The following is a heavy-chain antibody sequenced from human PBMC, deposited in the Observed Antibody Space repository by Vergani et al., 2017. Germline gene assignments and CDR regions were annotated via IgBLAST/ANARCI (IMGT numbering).Heavy chain of an antibody. J-gene: IGHJ6*01. V-gene: IGHV1-69*09. CDR3: ASAVVSDYCYYGMDV. CDR2: IIPILGIA. Sequence: QVQLVQSGAEVKKPGASVKVSCKASGGTFSSYTISWVRQAPGQGLEWMGRIIPILGIANYAQKFQGRVTITADKSTSTAYMELSSLRSEDTAVYYCASAVVSDYCYYGMDVWGQGTTVTVAS. D-gene: IGHD4-23*01. CDR1: GGTFSSYT.